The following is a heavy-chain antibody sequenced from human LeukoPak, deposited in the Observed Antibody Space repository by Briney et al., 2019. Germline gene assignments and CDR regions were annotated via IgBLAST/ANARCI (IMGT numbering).Heavy chain of an antibody. V-gene: IGHV4-30-2*01. CDR2: IYHSGST. CDR1: GGSISSGGYS. Sequence: PSETLSLTCAVSGGSISSGGYSWSWIRQPPGKGLEWIGYIYHSGSTYYNPSLKSRVTISVDRSKNQFSPKLSSVTAADTAVYYCARGSYSSSCRFDYWGQGTLVTVSS. CDR3: ARGSYSSSCRFDY. D-gene: IGHD6-13*01. J-gene: IGHJ4*02.